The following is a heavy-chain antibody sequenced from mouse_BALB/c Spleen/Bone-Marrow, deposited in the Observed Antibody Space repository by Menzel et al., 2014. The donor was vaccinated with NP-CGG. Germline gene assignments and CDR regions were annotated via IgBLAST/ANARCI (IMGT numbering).Heavy chain of an antibody. Sequence: VQLQQSGAELVRPGTSVKVSCKASGYAFTNYLIGRVKQRPGQGLEWIGVINPGSGGTNYNEKFKGKATLTADESSSTAYMQLSSLTSDDSAVYFCARWDYAMDYWGQGTSVTVSS. J-gene: IGHJ4*01. V-gene: IGHV1-54*01. CDR1: GYAFTNYL. CDR2: INPGSGGT. CDR3: ARWDYAMDY.